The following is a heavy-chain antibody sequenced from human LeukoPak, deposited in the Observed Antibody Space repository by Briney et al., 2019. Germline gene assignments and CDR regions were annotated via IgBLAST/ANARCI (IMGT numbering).Heavy chain of an antibody. V-gene: IGHV4-38-2*02. D-gene: IGHD3-10*01. CDR2: IYHSGNT. J-gene: IGHJ4*02. CDR1: GYSISRGYY. CDR3: ARPLHGSFDY. Sequence: KPSEALSLTCTVSGYSISRGYYWGWIRQPPGKGLEWIGSIYHSGNTYYNPSLKSRVTISLDTSNNQFSLRLSSVTAADTAVYYCARPLHGSFDYWGQGTLVTVSS.